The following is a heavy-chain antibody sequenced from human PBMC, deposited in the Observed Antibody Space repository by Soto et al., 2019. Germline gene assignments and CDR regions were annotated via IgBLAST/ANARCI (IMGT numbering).Heavy chain of an antibody. D-gene: IGHD6-19*01. CDR3: ARDLGSGWYNY. CDR2: IISIFGTA. Sequence: SVKVSCKASGGTFSSYAISWVRQAPGQGLEWMGGIISIFGTANYAQNFQGRVTIAADESTNTAYMELSSLRSEDTAVYYCARDLGSGWYNYWGQGTLVTVSS. J-gene: IGHJ4*02. V-gene: IGHV1-69*13. CDR1: GGTFSSYA.